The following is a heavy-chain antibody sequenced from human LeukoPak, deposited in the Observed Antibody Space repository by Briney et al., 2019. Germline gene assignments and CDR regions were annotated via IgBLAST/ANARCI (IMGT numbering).Heavy chain of an antibody. CDR1: EYSSPNYC. Sequence: GESLKISCKHSEYSSPNYCVGWVRQMPGEGLEWMGIIYPDDSDTRYSPSFQGRVTISADKSINTAYLEWSSLKASDTATYYCAIGRGGQQLGDFWGQGTLVTVSS. CDR3: AIGRGGQQLGDF. CDR2: IYPDDSDT. V-gene: IGHV5-51*01. J-gene: IGHJ4*02. D-gene: IGHD6-13*01.